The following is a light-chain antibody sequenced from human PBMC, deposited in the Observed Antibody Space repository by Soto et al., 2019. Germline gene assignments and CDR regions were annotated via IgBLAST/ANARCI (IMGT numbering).Light chain of an antibody. CDR1: QSVSNY. J-gene: IGKJ2*01. Sequence: IVLTQSPATLSLSPGERATLSCRASQSVSNYLVWYQQKPGQAPRLLIYDGSNSATGIPARFSGSGSGTDFTLTISSLEPDDFAVYYCQQRSNWPPYTFGQGTKLEIK. CDR3: QQRSNWPPYT. V-gene: IGKV3-11*01. CDR2: DGS.